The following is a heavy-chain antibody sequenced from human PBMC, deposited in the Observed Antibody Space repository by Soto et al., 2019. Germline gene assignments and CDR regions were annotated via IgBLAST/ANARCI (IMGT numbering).Heavy chain of an antibody. CDR1: GYSFTSYW. CDR3: ARQGILTAYYYYGMDV. D-gene: IGHD3-9*01. CDR2: IYTGDSDT. Sequence: GESLKISCKGSGYSFTSYWIGWVRQMPRKSLEWMGIIYTGDSDTRYSPSFQGQVTISDDKSISTAYLQWSSLKASDTAMYYCARQGILTAYYYYGMDVWGQGTTVTVSS. J-gene: IGHJ6*02. V-gene: IGHV5-51*01.